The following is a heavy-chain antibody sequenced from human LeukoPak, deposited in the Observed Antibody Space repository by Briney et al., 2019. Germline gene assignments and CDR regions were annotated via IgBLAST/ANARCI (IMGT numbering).Heavy chain of an antibody. J-gene: IGHJ5*02. CDR2: ISYDGSNK. D-gene: IGHD3-22*01. Sequence: PGGSLRLSCAASGFTFSSYGMHWVRQAPGKGLEWVAVISYDGSNKYYADSVKGRFTISRDNSKNTLYLQMNSLRAEDTAVYYCAKDGNPTYYYDSSSSPAAWGQGTLVTVSS. V-gene: IGHV3-30*18. CDR1: GFTFSSYG. CDR3: AKDGNPTYYYDSSSSPAA.